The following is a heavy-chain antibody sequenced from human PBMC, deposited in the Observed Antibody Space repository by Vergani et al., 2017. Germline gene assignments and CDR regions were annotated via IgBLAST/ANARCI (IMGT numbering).Heavy chain of an antibody. CDR3: GCSLSLDYYYGMDV. D-gene: IGHD2-15*01. Sequence: QVQLVQSGAEVKKPGASVKVSCKASGYTFIGYYMHWVRQAPGQGLEWMGWINPNSGGTNYAQKFQGRVTMTRDTSISTAYMELSRLRSDDTAVYYCGCSLSLDYYYGMDVWGQGSTVTVSS. J-gene: IGHJ6*02. V-gene: IGHV1-2*02. CDR1: GYTFIGYY. CDR2: INPNSGGT.